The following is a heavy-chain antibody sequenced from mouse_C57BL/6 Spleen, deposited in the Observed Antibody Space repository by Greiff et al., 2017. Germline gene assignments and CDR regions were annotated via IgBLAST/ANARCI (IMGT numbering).Heavy chain of an antibody. J-gene: IGHJ4*01. CDR3: AREDAYAMDY. CDR2: IYPGDGDT. Sequence: QVQLQQSGAELVKPGASVKISCKASGYAFSSYWMNWVKQRPGKGLEWIGQIYPGDGDTNYNGKFKGKATLTADKSSSSLTSEDSAVYFCAREDAYAMDYWGQGTSVTVSS. CDR1: GYAFSSYW. V-gene: IGHV1-80*01.